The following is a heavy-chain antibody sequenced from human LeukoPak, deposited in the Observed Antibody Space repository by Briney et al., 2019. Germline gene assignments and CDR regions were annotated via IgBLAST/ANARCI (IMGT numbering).Heavy chain of an antibody. CDR2: ISAYNGNT. J-gene: IGHJ5*02. CDR1: GYTFTCYS. D-gene: IGHD4-23*01. V-gene: IGHV1-18*01. CDR3: ARDPGGKGLFWCDP. Sequence: ASVKVTCKASGYTFTCYSISRVRQAHGPGLERMGLISAYNGNTNYSQKLQGRVTITTDTSTSTAYMGLRSLRSDDTAVYYCARDPGGKGLFWCDPWGQGTLVSVSS.